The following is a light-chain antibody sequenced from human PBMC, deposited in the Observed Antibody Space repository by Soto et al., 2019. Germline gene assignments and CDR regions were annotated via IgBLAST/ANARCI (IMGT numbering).Light chain of an antibody. CDR2: EVR. J-gene: IGLJ3*02. CDR1: MRDVGAYNL. CDR3: SAYIARSTLV. Sequence: QSALTQPASVSGSAGQSITISCSGTMRDVGAYNLVSWYQQHPGTAPKLIIYEVRNRPSGISSRFSGSRSGNTASLTISGLQSEDEGDYYCSAYIARSTLVFDGGTKLTVL. V-gene: IGLV2-14*01.